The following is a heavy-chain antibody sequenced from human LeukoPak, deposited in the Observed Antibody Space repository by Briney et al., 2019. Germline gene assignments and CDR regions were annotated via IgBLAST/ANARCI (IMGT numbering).Heavy chain of an antibody. Sequence: ASVKVSCKASGGTFSSYAISWVRQAPGQGLEWMGGSIPIFGTANYAQKFQGRVTITTDESTSTAYMELSSLRSEDTAVYYCARGSSWLGHGYYYYYYMDVWGKGTTVTVSS. D-gene: IGHD6-13*01. J-gene: IGHJ6*03. CDR1: GGTFSSYA. CDR3: ARGSSWLGHGYYYYYYMDV. V-gene: IGHV1-69*05. CDR2: SIPIFGTA.